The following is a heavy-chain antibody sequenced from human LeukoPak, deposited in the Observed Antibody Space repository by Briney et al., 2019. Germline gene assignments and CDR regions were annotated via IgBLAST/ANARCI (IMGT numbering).Heavy chain of an antibody. CDR1: GYTFTSYD. V-gene: IGHV1-8*01. Sequence: ASVKVSCKASGYTFTSYDINWVRQATGQGLEWMGWMNPNSGNTGYAQKSQGRVTMTRNTSISTAYMELSSLRSEDTAVYYCARGRRGTTLNDRYYYYYMDVWGKGTTVTVSS. J-gene: IGHJ6*03. D-gene: IGHD2/OR15-2a*01. CDR2: MNPNSGNT. CDR3: ARGRRGTTLNDRYYYYYMDV.